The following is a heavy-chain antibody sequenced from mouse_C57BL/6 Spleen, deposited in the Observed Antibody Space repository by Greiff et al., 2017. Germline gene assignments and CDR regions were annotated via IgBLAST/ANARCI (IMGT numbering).Heavy chain of an antibody. J-gene: IGHJ4*01. CDR3: AWAPQNYGSSYLCMDY. CDR1: GFTFSDYG. CDR2: ISSGSSTI. Sequence: EVKLVESGGGLVKPGGSLKLSCAASGFTFSDYGMHWVRQAPEKGLEWVAYISSGSSTIYYADTVKGRFTISRDNAKNTLCLQMTSLRSEDTAMYYCAWAPQNYGSSYLCMDYWGQGTSVTVSS. V-gene: IGHV5-17*01. D-gene: IGHD1-1*01.